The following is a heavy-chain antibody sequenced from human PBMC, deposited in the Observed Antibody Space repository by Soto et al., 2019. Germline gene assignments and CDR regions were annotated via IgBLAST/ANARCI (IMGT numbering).Heavy chain of an antibody. D-gene: IGHD2-15*01. J-gene: IGHJ5*02. CDR2: IIPILGIA. CDR1: GGTFSSYT. V-gene: IGHV1-69*02. CDR3: ARATLGYCSGGSCYSADNWFDP. Sequence: QVQLVQSGAEVKKPGSPVKVSCKASGGTFSSYTISWVRQAPGQGLEWMGRIIPILGIANYAQKFQGRVTITADKSTSTAYMELSSLRSEDTAVYYCARATLGYCSGGSCYSADNWFDPWGQGTLVTVSS.